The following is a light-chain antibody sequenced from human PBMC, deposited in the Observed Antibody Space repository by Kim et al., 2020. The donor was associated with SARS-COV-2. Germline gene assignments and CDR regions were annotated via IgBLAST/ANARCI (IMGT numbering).Light chain of an antibody. CDR1: TGAVTSVRY. CDR2: DTS. CDR3: LLYYSGPRRV. Sequence: TVTLTCASSTGAVTSVRYPYWFQENPGQAPRTLIFDTSNKHSWTPARFSGSLLGGKAALTLSGAQPEDEAEYYCLLYYSGPRRVFGGGTKVTVL. J-gene: IGLJ3*02. V-gene: IGLV7-46*01.